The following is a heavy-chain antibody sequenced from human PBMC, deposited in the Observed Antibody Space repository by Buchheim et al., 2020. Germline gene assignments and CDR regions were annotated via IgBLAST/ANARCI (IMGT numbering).Heavy chain of an antibody. CDR1: GFTFSSYS. CDR2: ISSSSSTI. Sequence: EVQLVESGGGLVQPGGSLRLSCAASGFTFSSYSMNWVRQAPGKGLEWVSYISSSSSTIYYADSVKGRFTISRDNAKNSLYLQMNSLRDEDTAVYYCARGVVVTATQNYYYYGMDVWGKGTT. V-gene: IGHV3-48*02. D-gene: IGHD2-21*02. CDR3: ARGVVVTATQNYYYYGMDV. J-gene: IGHJ6*04.